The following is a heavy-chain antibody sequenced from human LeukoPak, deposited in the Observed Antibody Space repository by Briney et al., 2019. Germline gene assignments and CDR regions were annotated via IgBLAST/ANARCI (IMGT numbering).Heavy chain of an antibody. Sequence: GASVKVSCKASGYTFTSYGISWVRQAPGQGLEWMGWISAYNGNTNYAQKLQGRVTMTTDTSTSTAYMELRSLRSDDTAVYYCARENRGSLGYCSSTSCLPYYYYGMDVWGQGTTVTVSS. CDR1: GYTFTSYG. V-gene: IGHV1-18*01. D-gene: IGHD2-2*01. J-gene: IGHJ6*02. CDR3: ARENRGSLGYCSSTSCLPYYYYGMDV. CDR2: ISAYNGNT.